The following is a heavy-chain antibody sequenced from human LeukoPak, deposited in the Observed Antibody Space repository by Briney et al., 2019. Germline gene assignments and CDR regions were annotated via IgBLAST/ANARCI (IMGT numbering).Heavy chain of an antibody. D-gene: IGHD6-6*01. Sequence: SGGSLRLSCAASGFTFSSYGMHWVRQAPGKGLEWVAVIWYDGSNKYYADSVKGRFTISRDNSKNTLYLQMNSLRAEDTAVYYCARDRGIAARPGVFDYWGQGTLVTVSS. CDR1: GFTFSSYG. CDR2: IWYDGSNK. CDR3: ARDRGIAARPGVFDY. J-gene: IGHJ4*02. V-gene: IGHV3-33*08.